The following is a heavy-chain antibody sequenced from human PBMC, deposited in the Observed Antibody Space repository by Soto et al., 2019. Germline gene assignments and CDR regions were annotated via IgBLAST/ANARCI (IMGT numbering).Heavy chain of an antibody. D-gene: IGHD6-25*01. CDR2: VDVGGGST. CDR3: ARDSGPAGGGACDL. Sequence: EVQLLESGGGLVQPGGSLRLSCAASGFTFSTHAMIWVRQAPGKGLNWVSTVDVGGGSTYYTDSVKGRFTVSRDNSKNTVYLQLTTLRAEDTAIYFCARDSGPAGGGACDLWGQGTMVTVSS. CDR1: GFTFSTHA. V-gene: IGHV3-23*01. J-gene: IGHJ3*01.